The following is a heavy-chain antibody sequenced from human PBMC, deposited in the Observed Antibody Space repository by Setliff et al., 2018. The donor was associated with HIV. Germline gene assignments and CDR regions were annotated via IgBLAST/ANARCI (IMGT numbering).Heavy chain of an antibody. CDR1: GGTFGSYA. D-gene: IGHD4-17*01. CDR2: IIPIFETT. J-gene: IGHJ4*02. V-gene: IGHV1-69*06. Sequence: SVKVSCKASGGTFGSYAISWVRQAPGQGLEWLGGIIPIFETTNYAQKFQGRVTITADKSTSTIYMELSSLRSDDTAVYYCARVPGDYGDDPIDYWGQGTLVTV. CDR3: ARVPGDYGDDPIDY.